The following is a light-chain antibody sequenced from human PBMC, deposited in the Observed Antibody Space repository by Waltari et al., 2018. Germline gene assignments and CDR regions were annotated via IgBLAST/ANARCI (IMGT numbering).Light chain of an antibody. J-gene: IGLJ1*01. CDR3: AAYTSSSNFV. Sequence: HSALTQPASGSGSPGQSITISCTPTRSNVVAYYFVHWYRQHPDQVPNLLIFDVTERPSGISARFSVSKSGNTASLTISGLQADDEADYYCAAYTSSSNFVFGSGTTVTV. CDR2: DVT. V-gene: IGLV2-14*01. CDR1: RSNVVAYYF.